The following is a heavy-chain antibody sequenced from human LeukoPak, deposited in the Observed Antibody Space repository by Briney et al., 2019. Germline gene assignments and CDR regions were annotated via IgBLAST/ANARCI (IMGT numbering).Heavy chain of an antibody. Sequence: GGSLRLSCAASGFTFSSYWMHWVRQAPGKGLVWVSRINSDGSSTNYADSVKGRFTISRDNSKNTLYLQMNSLRAEDTAVYYCARRAGAYSHPYDYWGQGTLVTVSS. CDR2: INSDGSST. D-gene: IGHD4/OR15-4a*01. CDR3: ARRAGAYSHPYDY. J-gene: IGHJ4*02. CDR1: GFTFSSYW. V-gene: IGHV3-74*01.